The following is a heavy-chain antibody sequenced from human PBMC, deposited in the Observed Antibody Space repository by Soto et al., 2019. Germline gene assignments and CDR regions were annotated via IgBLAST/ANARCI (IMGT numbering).Heavy chain of an antibody. J-gene: IGHJ6*02. CDR3: ARGRFSSYESWSAPLGAVYYGMDV. CDR2: IYYSGST. CDR1: GGSISSSSYY. V-gene: IGHV4-39*01. Sequence: SETLSLTCTVSGGSISSSSYYWGWIRQPPGKGLEWIGSIYYSGSTYYNPSLKSRVTISVDTSKNQFSLKLSSVTAADTAVYYCARGRFSSYESWSAPLGAVYYGMDVWGQGTTVTVSS. D-gene: IGHD3-3*01.